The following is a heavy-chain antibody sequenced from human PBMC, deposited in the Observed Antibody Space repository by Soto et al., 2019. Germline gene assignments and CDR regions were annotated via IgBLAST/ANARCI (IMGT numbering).Heavy chain of an antibody. J-gene: IGHJ4*02. Sequence: QVQLVESGGGVVQPGRSLRLSCAASGFTFSSYAMHWVRQAPGKGLEWVAVISYDGSNKYYADSVKGRLTITRDNSKNTLYLQMNSLRAEDTAGYYCARDVDTAMAPDYWGQGTLVTVSS. CDR3: ARDVDTAMAPDY. V-gene: IGHV3-30-3*01. D-gene: IGHD5-18*01. CDR2: ISYDGSNK. CDR1: GFTFSSYA.